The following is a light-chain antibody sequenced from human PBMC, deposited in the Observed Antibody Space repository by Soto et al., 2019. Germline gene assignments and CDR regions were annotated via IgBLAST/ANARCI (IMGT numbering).Light chain of an antibody. Sequence: ELVLTQSPVALSLSSGERATLSCRASQSVSSTLLTWYQQKPGQAPRLLIYGVSSRATGIPDRFSGSGSGTDFTLTISRVEPEDFAVYFCQQSYSPLYTFGQGTKLEIK. CDR1: QSVSSTL. J-gene: IGKJ2*01. CDR2: GVS. V-gene: IGKV3-20*01. CDR3: QQSYSPLYT.